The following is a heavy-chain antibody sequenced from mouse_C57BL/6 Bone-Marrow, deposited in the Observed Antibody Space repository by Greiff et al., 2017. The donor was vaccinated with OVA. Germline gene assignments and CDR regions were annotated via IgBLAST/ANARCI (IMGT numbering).Heavy chain of an antibody. CDR2: SRNKANDYTT. CDR3: ARDAPYYSNFHWYFDV. D-gene: IGHD2-5*01. CDR1: GFTFSDFY. J-gene: IGHJ1*03. V-gene: IGHV7-1*01. Sequence: EVKLMESGGGLVQSGRSLRLSCATSGFTFSDFYMEWVRQAPGKGLEWIAASRNKANDYTTEYSASVKGRFIVSRDTSQSILYLQMNALRAEDTAIYYCARDAPYYSNFHWYFDVWGTGTTVTVSS.